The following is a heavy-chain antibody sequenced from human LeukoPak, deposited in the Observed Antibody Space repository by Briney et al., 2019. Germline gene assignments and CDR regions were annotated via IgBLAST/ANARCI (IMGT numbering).Heavy chain of an antibody. D-gene: IGHD3-16*02. CDR2: IYYSGST. V-gene: IGHV4-39*01. Sequence: PSETLSLTCTVSGGSISSSSYYWGWIHQPPGKGLEWIGSIYYSGSTYYNPSLKSRVTISVDTSKNQFSLKLSSVTAADTAVYYCARHDHMITFGGVIAWGQGTLVTVSS. J-gene: IGHJ5*02. CDR1: GGSISSSSYY. CDR3: ARHDHMITFGGVIA.